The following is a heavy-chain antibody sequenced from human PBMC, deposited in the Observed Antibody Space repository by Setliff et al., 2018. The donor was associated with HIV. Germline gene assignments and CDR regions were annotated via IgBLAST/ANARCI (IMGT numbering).Heavy chain of an antibody. CDR1: GYTFTSYY. J-gene: IGHJ4*02. V-gene: IGHV1-46*01. CDR2: INPISGNT. CDR3: ARRNRGAFDI. D-gene: IGHD2-15*01. Sequence: ASVKVSCKASGYTFTSYYVHWVRQAPGQGLEWMGIINPISGNTNYAQNFQGRVTMTRDTSTSIVYMELSSLRSEDTAVYYCARRNRGAFDIWGQGTLVTVSS.